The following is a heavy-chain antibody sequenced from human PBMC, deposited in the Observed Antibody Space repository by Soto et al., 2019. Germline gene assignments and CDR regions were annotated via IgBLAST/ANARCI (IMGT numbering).Heavy chain of an antibody. CDR2: ISSSGSTI. CDR3: ARDQRPITMVRVGLYYYYYGMDV. Sequence: QAPGKGLEWVSYISSSGSTIYYADSVKGRFTISRDNAKNSLYLQMNSLRAEDTAVYYCARDQRPITMVRVGLYYYYYGMDVWG. D-gene: IGHD3-10*01. V-gene: IGHV3-48*03. J-gene: IGHJ6*02.